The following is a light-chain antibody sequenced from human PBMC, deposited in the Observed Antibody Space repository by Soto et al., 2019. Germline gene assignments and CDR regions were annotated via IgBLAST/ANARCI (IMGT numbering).Light chain of an antibody. CDR3: MQGTHWPPA. V-gene: IGKV2-30*01. Sequence: DVVMTQSPLSLPVTLGQPASISCRSSQSLVYSDGNTYLNWFLQRPGQSPRRLIYKVSKRDSGVSDRFSGSGSGTDFTLKLSTVEAEDVGVYYCMQGTHWPPAFGQGTKVEIK. CDR1: QSLVYSDGNTY. CDR2: KVS. J-gene: IGKJ1*01.